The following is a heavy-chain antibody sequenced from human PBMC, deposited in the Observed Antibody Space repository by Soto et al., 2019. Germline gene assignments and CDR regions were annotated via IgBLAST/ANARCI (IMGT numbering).Heavy chain of an antibody. CDR2: ISGSGGSP. CDR1: GFTFSSYA. CDR3: EAVAGTYYYYYYMDV. J-gene: IGHJ6*03. Sequence: GGSLRLSCAASGFTFSSYAMSWVRQAPGKGLEWVSAISGSGGSPYYADSVKGRFTISRNHSKNTLYLQMNSLRAEDTAVYYCEAVAGTYYYYYYMDVWGKGTTVTVSS. D-gene: IGHD6-19*01. V-gene: IGHV3-23*01.